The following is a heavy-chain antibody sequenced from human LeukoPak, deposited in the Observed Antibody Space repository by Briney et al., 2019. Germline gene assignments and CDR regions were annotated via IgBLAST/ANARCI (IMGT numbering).Heavy chain of an antibody. CDR2: IYYSGNT. V-gene: IGHV4-39*01. CDR3: ARVPGIALAGIDY. D-gene: IGHD6-19*01. Sequence: PSETLSLTCSVSGGSISSSDYYWGWIRQPPGKGLEWIGSIYYSGNTYYNSSLKSRVTISVDTPKNRFSLRLSSVTAADTAVYYCARVPGIALAGIDYWGQGTLVTVSS. J-gene: IGHJ4*02. CDR1: GGSISSSDYY.